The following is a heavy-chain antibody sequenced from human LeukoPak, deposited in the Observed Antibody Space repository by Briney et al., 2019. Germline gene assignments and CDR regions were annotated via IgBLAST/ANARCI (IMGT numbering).Heavy chain of an antibody. V-gene: IGHV4-34*01. CDR3: ARGLSRSFAFDI. CDR2: IYHSGST. D-gene: IGHD2-2*01. Sequence: SETLSLTCSVSGTSISSSYWTWIRQPPGKGLQWIGEIYHSGSTNYNPSLKSRVTISVDKSKNQFSLKLSSVTAADTAVYYCARGLSRSFAFDIWGQGTMVTVSS. J-gene: IGHJ3*02. CDR1: GTSISSSY.